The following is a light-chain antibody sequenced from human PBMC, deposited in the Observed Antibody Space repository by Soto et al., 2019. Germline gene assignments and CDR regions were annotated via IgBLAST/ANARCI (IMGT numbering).Light chain of an antibody. J-gene: IGLJ2*01. CDR2: RNS. Sequence: QSVLTQPPSASGTPGQRVTISCSGTSSNIGSNYVYWYQQLPGTVPQLLIYRNSSRPSGVPDRFSGSKSGNSASLAISGPRSEDEADYYCAAWDDSLRGVVFGGGTKLTVL. V-gene: IGLV1-47*01. CDR1: SSNIGSNY. CDR3: AAWDDSLRGVV.